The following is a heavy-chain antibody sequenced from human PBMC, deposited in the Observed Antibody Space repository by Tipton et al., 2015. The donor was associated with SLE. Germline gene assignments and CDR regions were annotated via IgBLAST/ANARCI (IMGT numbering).Heavy chain of an antibody. J-gene: IGHJ3*02. Sequence: TLSLTCTVSGGSISSHYWSWIRQTPGKGLEWIGYIYYSGSTNYNPSLKSRVTISVDTSKKHFSLKMTSVTAADTAVYYCARDGRGARGAIRGAFVIWGQGTL. V-gene: IGHV4-59*11. CDR2: IYYSGST. CDR1: GGSISSHY. CDR3: ARDGRGARGAIRGAFVI. D-gene: IGHD3-10*01.